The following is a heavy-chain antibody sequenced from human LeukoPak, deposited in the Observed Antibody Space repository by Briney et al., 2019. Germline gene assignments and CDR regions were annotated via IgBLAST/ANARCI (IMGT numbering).Heavy chain of an antibody. CDR3: ARVLGYCSSTSCHPWGALDI. CDR1: GGSISSSSYY. Sequence: PSETLSLTCTVSGGSISSSSYYWGWIRQPPGKGLEWIGSIYYSGSTYYNPSLKSRVTISVDTSKNQFSLKLSSVTAADTAVYYCARVLGYCSSTSCHPWGALDIWSQGTMVTVSS. V-gene: IGHV4-39*01. J-gene: IGHJ3*02. CDR2: IYYSGST. D-gene: IGHD2-2*01.